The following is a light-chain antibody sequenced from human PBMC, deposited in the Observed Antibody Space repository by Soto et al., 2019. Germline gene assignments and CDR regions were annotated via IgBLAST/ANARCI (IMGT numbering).Light chain of an antibody. Sequence: QSVLTQPASVSGSPGQSITISCTGTSSDVGAFNYVSWYLQYPGKAPKLMIYEVGNRPSGVSNRFSGSKSGNTACLTISGLQAEDEADYYCCSYASGSIYVFGTGTKLTVL. CDR3: CSYASGSIYV. CDR2: EVG. CDR1: SSDVGAFNY. J-gene: IGLJ1*01. V-gene: IGLV2-14*01.